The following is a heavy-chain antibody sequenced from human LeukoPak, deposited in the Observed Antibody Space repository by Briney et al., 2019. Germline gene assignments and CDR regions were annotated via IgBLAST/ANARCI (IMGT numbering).Heavy chain of an antibody. V-gene: IGHV4-61*08. D-gene: IGHD5-24*01. Sequence: SQTLSLTCTVSGGSISSGDYYWSWIRQPPGKGLEWIAYIYYSGSTNYNPSLKSRVTISVDTSKNQFSLKLSSVTAADTAVYFCARTRSDGYNDCWGQGTLVTVSS. J-gene: IGHJ4*02. CDR3: ARTRSDGYNDC. CDR1: GGSISSGDYY. CDR2: IYYSGST.